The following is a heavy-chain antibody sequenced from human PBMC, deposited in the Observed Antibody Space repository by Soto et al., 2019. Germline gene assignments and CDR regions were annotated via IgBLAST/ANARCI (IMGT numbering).Heavy chain of an antibody. CDR3: ARCEVAYYYYYGMDV. CDR2: INAGNGNT. J-gene: IGHJ6*02. CDR1: GYTFTSYA. Sequence: GASVKVSCKASGYTFTSYAMHWARQAPGQRLEWMGWINAGNGNTKYSQKFQGRVTITRDTSASTAYMELSSLRSEDTAVYYCARCEVAYYYYYGMDVWGQGTTVTVSS. V-gene: IGHV1-3*01.